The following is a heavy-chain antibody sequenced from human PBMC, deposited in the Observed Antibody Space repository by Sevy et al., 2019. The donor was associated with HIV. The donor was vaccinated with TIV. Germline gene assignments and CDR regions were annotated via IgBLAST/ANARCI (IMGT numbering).Heavy chain of an antibody. CDR3: AKMRGIAVAGTAYFQH. CDR2: ISGSGGST. V-gene: IGHV3-23*01. D-gene: IGHD6-19*01. J-gene: IGHJ1*01. Sequence: GGSLRLSCAASGFTFSSYAMSWVRQAPGKGLEWVSAISGSGGSTYYADSVKGRFTISRDNSKNTLYLQMNSLRAEDTAVYYCAKMRGIAVAGTAYFQHWGQGTLVTVSS. CDR1: GFTFSSYA.